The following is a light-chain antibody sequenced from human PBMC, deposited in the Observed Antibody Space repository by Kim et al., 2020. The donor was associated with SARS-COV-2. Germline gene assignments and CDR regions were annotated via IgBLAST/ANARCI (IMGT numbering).Light chain of an antibody. V-gene: IGLV3-19*01. CDR2: GRN. Sequence: ALGPTVKITCQGSPLRSHYATWYQQKPGQAPVVVIYGRNDRLSGIPDRFSGSSTGDTASLTINGAQAEDEADYYCNSRDRSTNQLVFGGGTQLTVL. CDR3: NSRDRSTNQLV. J-gene: IGLJ2*01. CDR1: PLRSHY.